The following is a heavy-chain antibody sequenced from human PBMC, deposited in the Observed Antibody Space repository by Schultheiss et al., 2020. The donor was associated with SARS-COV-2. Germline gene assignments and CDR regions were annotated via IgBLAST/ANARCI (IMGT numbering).Heavy chain of an antibody. CDR1: GYSISSGYY. V-gene: IGHV4-38-2*02. CDR3: ARDGDSYGFSPFDY. CDR2: IYHSGST. D-gene: IGHD5-18*01. J-gene: IGHJ4*02. Sequence: SETLSLTCAVSGYSISSGYYWGWIRQPPGKGLEWIGEIYHSGSTNYNPSLKSRVTISVDKSKNQFSLKLSSVTAADTAVYYCARDGDSYGFSPFDYWGQGTLVTVSS.